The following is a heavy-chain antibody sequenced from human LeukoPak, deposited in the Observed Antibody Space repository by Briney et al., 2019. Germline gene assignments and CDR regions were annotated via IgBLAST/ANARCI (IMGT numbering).Heavy chain of an antibody. CDR1: GFPFSSYS. V-gene: IGHV3-48*02. CDR2: ISSSSSTI. J-gene: IGHJ4*02. D-gene: IGHD6-13*01. Sequence: SGGSLRLSCAASGFPFSSYSMNGVRQAPGKGLEWVSYISSSSSTIYYADSVKGRFTISRDNAKNSLYLQMNSLRDEDTAVYYCARVVQHLANYFDYWVQGTLVTVSS. CDR3: ARVVQHLANYFDY.